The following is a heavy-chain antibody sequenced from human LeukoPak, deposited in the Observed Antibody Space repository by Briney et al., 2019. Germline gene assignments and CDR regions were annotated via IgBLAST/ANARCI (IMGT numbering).Heavy chain of an antibody. Sequence: SETLSLTCTVSGGSISSSSYYWGWIRQPPGKGLEWIGSIYYSGSTNHNPSLKSRVTISVDTSKNQFSLKLSSVTAADTAVYYCARKPIINSAWYYFDYWGQGTLVTVSS. CDR2: IYYSGST. CDR3: ARKPIINSAWYYFDY. D-gene: IGHD1-14*01. V-gene: IGHV4-39*07. J-gene: IGHJ4*02. CDR1: GGSISSSSYY.